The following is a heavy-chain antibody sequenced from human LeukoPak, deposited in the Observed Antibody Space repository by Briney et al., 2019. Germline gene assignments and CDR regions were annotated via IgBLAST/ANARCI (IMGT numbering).Heavy chain of an antibody. D-gene: IGHD2-2*02. CDR1: GYSISSGYY. Sequence: SETLSLTCTVSGYSISSGYYWGWIRRPPGKGLEWIGSIYHSGSTYYNPSLKSRVTISVDTSKNQFSLKLSSVTAADTAVYYCARHEGLGYCSSTSCYTEYNWFDPWGQGTLVTVSS. CDR2: IYHSGST. V-gene: IGHV4-38-2*02. J-gene: IGHJ5*02. CDR3: ARHEGLGYCSSTSCYTEYNWFDP.